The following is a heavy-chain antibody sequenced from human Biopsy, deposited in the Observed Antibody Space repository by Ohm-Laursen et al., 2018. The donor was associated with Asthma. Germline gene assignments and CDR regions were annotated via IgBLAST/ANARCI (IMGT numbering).Heavy chain of an antibody. J-gene: IGHJ4*02. CDR2: ITPIFGTP. V-gene: IGHV1-69*01. Sequence: SSVKVSCKASGGTFNSDAISWVRQAPGQGLEWMGGITPIFGTPSYAQNFQSRLTITADDPTSTVYMELSSLRSEDTAMYYCARSYCGGDCFSPFDYWGQGTLVTVSS. D-gene: IGHD2-21*01. CDR1: GGTFNSDA. CDR3: ARSYCGGDCFSPFDY.